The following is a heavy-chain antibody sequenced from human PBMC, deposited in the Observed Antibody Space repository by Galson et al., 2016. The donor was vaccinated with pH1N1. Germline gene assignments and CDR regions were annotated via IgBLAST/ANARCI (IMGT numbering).Heavy chain of an antibody. CDR2: IYHSGST. Sequence: ETLSPTCTVSGYSIRSGSYWGWVRPSPGQGLEWIVSIYHSGSTYSHVALNSRLSISVDTARNKFSLELGSVTAADTALYYCARISDGGKYEGEPYYFDLWGQGTLVTVSS. V-gene: IGHV4-38-2*02. CDR1: GYSIRSGSY. J-gene: IGHJ4*02. D-gene: IGHD1-26*01. CDR3: ARISDGGKYEGEPYYFDL.